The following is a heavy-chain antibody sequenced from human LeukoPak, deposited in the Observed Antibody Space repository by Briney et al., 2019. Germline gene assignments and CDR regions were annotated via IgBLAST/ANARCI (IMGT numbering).Heavy chain of an antibody. V-gene: IGHV3-43*02. CDR3: VKGGQWLITN. D-gene: IGHD6-19*01. CDR1: GFTSDGYV. CDR2: SGDGTVT. J-gene: IGHJ4*02. Sequence: GGSLRLSCAASGFTSDGYVMHWVRQPPGKGLEWVSLSGDGTVTYYVDSVKGRFTISRDNSKNSLYLQMNSLRSEDTAVYFCVKGGQWLITNWGQGTPVTVSS.